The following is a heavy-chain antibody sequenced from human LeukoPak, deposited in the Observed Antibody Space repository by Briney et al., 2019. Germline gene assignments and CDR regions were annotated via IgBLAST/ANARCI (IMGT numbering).Heavy chain of an antibody. V-gene: IGHV3-30*18. Sequence: GGSLRLSCAASGFTFSSYGMHWVRQAPGKGLEWVAVISYDGSNKYYADSVKGRFTISRDNSKNTLYLQMNSLRAEDTAVYYCAEALYYDYVWGSYRYDAFDIWGQGTMVTVSS. D-gene: IGHD3-16*02. CDR3: AEALYYDYVWGSYRYDAFDI. J-gene: IGHJ3*02. CDR2: ISYDGSNK. CDR1: GFTFSSYG.